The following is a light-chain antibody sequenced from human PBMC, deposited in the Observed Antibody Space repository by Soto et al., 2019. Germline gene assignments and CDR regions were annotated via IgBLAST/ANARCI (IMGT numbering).Light chain of an antibody. Sequence: EIVMTQSPATLSVSPVERATLSCRASQSVSSNYLAWYQQKPGQAPRLLIYGAFYRATGIPDRFSGSGSKTDFTLTISRLEPEDFAVYHCQQYGTSPPTCGQGTKVDI. CDR1: QSVSSNY. CDR2: GAF. CDR3: QQYGTSPPT. J-gene: IGKJ1*01. V-gene: IGKV3-20*01.